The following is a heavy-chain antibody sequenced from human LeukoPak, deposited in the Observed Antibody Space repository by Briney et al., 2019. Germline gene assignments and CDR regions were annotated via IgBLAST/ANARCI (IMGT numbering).Heavy chain of an antibody. D-gene: IGHD5/OR15-5a*01. Sequence: ASVKVSCKASGNDFSDFYFNWVRQAPARGLEWVGWINPHSRATHYAQRFRGRVTMEASITTAYMELNSLTSDDTAIYYCVTTSVTHTRDPWGQGTLVTVSS. CDR3: VTTSVTHTRDP. CDR2: INPHSRAT. CDR1: GNDFSDFY. J-gene: IGHJ5*02. V-gene: IGHV1-2*02.